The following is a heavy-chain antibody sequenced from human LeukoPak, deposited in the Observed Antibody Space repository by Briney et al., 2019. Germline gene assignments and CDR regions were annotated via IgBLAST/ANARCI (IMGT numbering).Heavy chain of an antibody. D-gene: IGHD3-22*01. V-gene: IGHV1-2*02. CDR1: GYTFTGYY. CDR3: ARDKILHYYDSSGYYYDLDY. CDR2: INPNSGGT. Sequence: GASVKVSCKASGYTFTGYYMHWVRQAPGQGLEWMGWINPNSGGTNYAQKFQGRVTMTRDTSISTAYMELRSLRSDDTAVYYCARDKILHYYDSSGYYYDLDYWGQGTLVTVSS. J-gene: IGHJ4*02.